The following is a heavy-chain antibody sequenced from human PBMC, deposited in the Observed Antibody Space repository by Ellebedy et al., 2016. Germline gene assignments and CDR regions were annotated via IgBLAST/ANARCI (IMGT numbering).Heavy chain of an antibody. CDR2: MSPNSGDT. CDR1: GYTFTNYD. V-gene: IGHV1-8*01. D-gene: IGHD6-13*01. Sequence: ASVKVSXXASGYTFTNYDINWVRQAPGQGLEWVGWMSPNSGDTGLAQKFQGRVTMTRNTSVSTAYMELTSLTSEDTAVYYCTRSGGYSSSWSDYWGQGTQVTVSS. J-gene: IGHJ4*02. CDR3: TRSGGYSSSWSDY.